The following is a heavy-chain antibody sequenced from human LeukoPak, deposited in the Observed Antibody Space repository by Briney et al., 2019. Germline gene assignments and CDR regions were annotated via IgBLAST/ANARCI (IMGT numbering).Heavy chain of an antibody. CDR1: GGSISSGGYY. Sequence: SETLSHTCTVSGGSISSGGYYWSWIRQPPGKGLEWIGYIYHSGSTYYNPSLKSRVTISVDRSKNQFSLKLSSVTAADTAVYYCARDLSLDYWGQGTLVTVSS. CDR3: ARDLSLDY. J-gene: IGHJ4*02. CDR2: IYHSGST. D-gene: IGHD2/OR15-2a*01. V-gene: IGHV4-30-2*01.